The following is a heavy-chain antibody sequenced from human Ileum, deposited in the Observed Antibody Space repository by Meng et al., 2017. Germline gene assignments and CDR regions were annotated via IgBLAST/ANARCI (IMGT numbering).Heavy chain of an antibody. CDR3: ARGLPADGSGGHD. J-gene: IGHJ4*02. CDR2: INNDGSTS. V-gene: IGHV3-74*01. Sequence: GESLKISCAASGFTFSGYWMHWVRQAPGKGLVWVSRINNDGSTSTYADSVKGRFTIARDNAKNTLYLQMNSLRAEDTAVYYGARGLPADGSGGHDWGQGTLVTVSS. D-gene: IGHD2-15*01. CDR1: GFTFSGYW.